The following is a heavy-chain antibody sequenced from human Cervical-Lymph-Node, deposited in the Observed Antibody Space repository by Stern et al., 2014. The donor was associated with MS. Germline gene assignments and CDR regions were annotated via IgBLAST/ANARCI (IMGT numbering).Heavy chain of an antibody. CDR2: IRPMFGRT. Sequence: QVQLMQSGAEVKKPGSSVKVSCKASGGSFSSYSISWVRQAPGQGLEWMGGIRPMFGRTNHAQKFQVRVTITADKATTTAYMELSSVRSEDTAVYYCALGASGSENWLDPWGQGTLVTVSS. V-gene: IGHV1-69*06. J-gene: IGHJ5*02. CDR1: GGSFSSYS. CDR3: ALGASGSENWLDP. D-gene: IGHD3-22*01.